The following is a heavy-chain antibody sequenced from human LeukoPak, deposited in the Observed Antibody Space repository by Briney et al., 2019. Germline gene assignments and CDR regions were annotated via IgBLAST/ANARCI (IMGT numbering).Heavy chain of an antibody. CDR2: IILISPTA. J-gene: IGHJ5*02. CDR3: ATGRVSDTTLVSWFDT. V-gene: IGHV1-69*05. CDR1: GGTLSRHV. Sequence: SAKVSCKASGGTLSRHVVSWVRQAPGQGLEWMGGIILISPTANYAQKFQDRVTITMDESTAYMELSSLRSEDTAVYYCATGRVSDTTLVSWFDTWGQGSLVTVSS. D-gene: IGHD5-18*01.